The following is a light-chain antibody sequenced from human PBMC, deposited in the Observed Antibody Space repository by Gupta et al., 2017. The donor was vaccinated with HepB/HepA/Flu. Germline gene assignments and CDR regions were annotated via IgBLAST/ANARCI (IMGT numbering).Light chain of an antibody. J-gene: IGKJ4*01. CDR3: QQRSNWPPT. CDR1: QSVSSY. CDR2: DAS. V-gene: IGKV3-11*01. Sequence: VLTQSPATLALSPGERATLSCRASQSVSSYLAWYQQKPGQAPRLLIYDASNRATGIPARFSGSGSGTDFTLTISSLEPEDFAVYYCQQRSNWPPTFGGGTKVEIK.